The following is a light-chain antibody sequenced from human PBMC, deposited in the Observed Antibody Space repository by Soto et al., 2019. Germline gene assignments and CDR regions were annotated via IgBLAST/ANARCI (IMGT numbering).Light chain of an antibody. CDR3: CSYAGSSTLV. CDR2: EVS. J-gene: IGLJ3*02. V-gene: IGLV2-23*02. Sequence: QSALTQPASVSGSPGQSITMSCTGTSSDVGAYNLVSWYQQHPGKAPKVMIYEVSKRPSGVSNRFSGSKSDNTASLTISGLQAEDEADYFCCSYAGSSTLVFGGGTKVTVL. CDR1: SSDVGAYNL.